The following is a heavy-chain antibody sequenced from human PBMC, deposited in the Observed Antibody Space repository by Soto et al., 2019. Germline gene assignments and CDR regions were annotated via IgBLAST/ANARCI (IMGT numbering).Heavy chain of an antibody. CDR3: ARGRPRTIAVAGSAFDI. Sequence: SETLSLTCTVSGGSISSYYWSWIRQPPGKGLEWIGYIYYSGSTNYNPSLKSRVTISVDTSKNQFSLKLSSVTAADTAVYYCARGRPRTIAVAGSAFDIWGQGTMVTVSS. CDR1: GGSISSYY. CDR2: IYYSGST. V-gene: IGHV4-59*01. D-gene: IGHD6-19*01. J-gene: IGHJ3*02.